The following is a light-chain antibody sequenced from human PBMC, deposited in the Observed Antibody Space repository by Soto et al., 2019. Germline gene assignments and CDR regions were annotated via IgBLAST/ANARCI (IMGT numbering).Light chain of an antibody. V-gene: IGKV3-20*01. J-gene: IGKJ1*01. Sequence: EIVLTQSPGTLSLSPGERASLSCRTSQSVSSNYLAWYQQKPDQAPRLLIYGASTRATDIPDRFSGSGSGTDFTLTIDRLEPEDFAMYYCQQYGSSRTFGQGTKVEIK. CDR2: GAS. CDR3: QQYGSSRT. CDR1: QSVSSNY.